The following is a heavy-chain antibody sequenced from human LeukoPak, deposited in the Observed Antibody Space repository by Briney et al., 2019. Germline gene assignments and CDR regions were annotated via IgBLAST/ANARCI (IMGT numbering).Heavy chain of an antibody. D-gene: IGHD3-3*01. V-gene: IGHV1-69*01. Sequence: ASVKVSCKASGGTFSSYAISWVRQAPGQGLEWMGGINPIFGTANYAQKFQGRVTITADESTSTAYMELSSLRSEDTAVYYCARKGGDFWSGYYTGWGQGTLVTVSS. J-gene: IGHJ4*02. CDR1: GGTFSSYA. CDR3: ARKGGDFWSGYYTG. CDR2: INPIFGTA.